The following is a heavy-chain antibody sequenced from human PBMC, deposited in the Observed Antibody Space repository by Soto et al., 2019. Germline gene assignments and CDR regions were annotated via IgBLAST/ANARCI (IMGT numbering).Heavy chain of an antibody. CDR3: ARGPHYYDSSGYYYYFDY. D-gene: IGHD3-22*01. J-gene: IGHJ4*02. V-gene: IGHV3-33*01. Sequence: GGSLRLSCAASGFTFSSYGMHWVRQAPGKGLEWVAVIWYDGSNKYYADSVKGRFTISRDNSKNTLYLQMNSLRAEDTAVYYCARGPHYYDSSGYYYYFDYSGQGTLVTGSS. CDR1: GFTFSSYG. CDR2: IWYDGSNK.